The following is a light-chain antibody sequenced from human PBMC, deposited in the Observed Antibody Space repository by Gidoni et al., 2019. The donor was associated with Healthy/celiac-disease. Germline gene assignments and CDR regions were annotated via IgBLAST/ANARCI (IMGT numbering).Light chain of an antibody. V-gene: IGKV1-5*03. CDR3: QHLWT. CDR1: QSISSW. Sequence: DIQMTQSPSTLSASAGDRVTITCRASQSISSWLAWYQQKPGKAPKLLIYKASSLESGVPSRFSGSGSGTEFTLTISSLQPDDFATYYCQHLWTFGQGTKVEIK. J-gene: IGKJ1*01. CDR2: KAS.